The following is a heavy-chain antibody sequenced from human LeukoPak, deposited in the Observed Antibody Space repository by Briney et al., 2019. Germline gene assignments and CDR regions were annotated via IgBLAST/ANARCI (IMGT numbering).Heavy chain of an antibody. J-gene: IGHJ4*02. CDR1: GFTFSSYA. V-gene: IGHV4-59*01. CDR3: ARGSSSGWYEGDY. Sequence: GSLRLSCAASGFTFSSYAMSWVRQAPGKGLEWIGYIYYSGSTNYNPSLKSRVTISVDTSKNQFSLKLSSVTAADTAVYYCARGSSSGWYEGDYWGQGTLVTVSS. D-gene: IGHD6-19*01. CDR2: IYYSGST.